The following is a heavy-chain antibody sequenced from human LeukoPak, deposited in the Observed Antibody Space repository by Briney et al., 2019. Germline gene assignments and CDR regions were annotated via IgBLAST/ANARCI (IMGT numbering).Heavy chain of an antibody. CDR2: ISSSGSTI. D-gene: IGHD3-10*01. CDR3: ARGSWVRGGGRY. J-gene: IGHJ4*02. Sequence: GGSLRLSCAASGLTFSSYEMNWVRQAPGKGLEWVSYISSSGSTIYYADSVKGRFTISRDDAKNSLYLQMNRLRAEDTAVYYCARGSWVRGGGRYWGQGTLVTVSS. V-gene: IGHV3-48*03. CDR1: GLTFSSYE.